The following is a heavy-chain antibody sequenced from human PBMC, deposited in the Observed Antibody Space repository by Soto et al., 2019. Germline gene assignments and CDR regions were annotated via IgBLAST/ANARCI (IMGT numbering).Heavy chain of an antibody. Sequence: EVKLVESGGGLVQPGESLRLSCVASGVTFSDHCMDWVRQAPGKGLEWVGRGSNKANSYTADYAASVKGRFSISRDYSNNSLYLQMNSLKTDDTAVYYCVLDGYDYYGMDVWGQGTTVTVSS. CDR3: VLDGYDYYGMDV. CDR1: GVTFSDHC. J-gene: IGHJ6*02. V-gene: IGHV3-72*01. CDR2: GSNKANSYTA.